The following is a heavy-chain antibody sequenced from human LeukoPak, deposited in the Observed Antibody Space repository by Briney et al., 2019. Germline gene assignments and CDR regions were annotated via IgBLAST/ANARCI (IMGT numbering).Heavy chain of an antibody. CDR3: ARTSSSQLPWDY. V-gene: IGHV1-18*01. CDR1: GYTFTSYA. D-gene: IGHD6-13*01. J-gene: IGHJ4*02. CDR2: ISAYNGNT. Sequence: GASVKVSCKASGYTFTSYAMHWVRQAPGQRLEWMGWISAYNGNTNYAQKLQGRVTMTTDTSTSTAYMELRSLRSDDTAVYYCARTSSSQLPWDYWGQGTLVTVSS.